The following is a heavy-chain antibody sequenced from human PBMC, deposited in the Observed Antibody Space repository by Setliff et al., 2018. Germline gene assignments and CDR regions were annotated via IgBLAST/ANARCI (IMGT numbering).Heavy chain of an antibody. D-gene: IGHD2-2*01. J-gene: IGHJ5*02. CDR3: ARGYCSSPSCFFAGWFDP. CDR2: INHTGST. Sequence: SETLSLTCAVYGGSFSGYYWSWIRQPPGKGREWIGEINHTGSTNYSPSLKSRVTISVDTSKNQFSLKLTFVTAADTAVYYCARGYCSSPSCFFAGWFDPWGQGTLVTVSS. CDR1: GGSFSGYY. V-gene: IGHV4-34*01.